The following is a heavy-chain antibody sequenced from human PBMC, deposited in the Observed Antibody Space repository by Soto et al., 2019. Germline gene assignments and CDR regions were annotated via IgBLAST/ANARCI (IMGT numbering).Heavy chain of an antibody. Sequence: PGGSLRLSCAASGFTFSSYGMHWVRQAPGKGLEWVAVISYDGSNKYYADSVKGRFTISRDNSKNTLYLQMNSLRAEDTAVYYCAKDRIYYGSVYFDYWGQGTLVTVSS. D-gene: IGHD3-10*01. CDR3: AKDRIYYGSVYFDY. CDR1: GFTFSSYG. CDR2: ISYDGSNK. V-gene: IGHV3-30*18. J-gene: IGHJ4*02.